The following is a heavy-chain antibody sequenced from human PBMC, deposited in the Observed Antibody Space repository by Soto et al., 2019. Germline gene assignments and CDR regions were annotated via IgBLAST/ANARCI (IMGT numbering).Heavy chain of an antibody. Sequence: GGSLRLSCAASGFTFSSYWMSWVRQAPGKGLEWVANIKQDGSEKYYVDSVKGRFTISRDNAKNSLYLQMNSLRAEDTAVYYCARDRGSSWPLGGFYYYGMDVRGQRTTVTVSS. CDR1: GFTFSSYW. CDR2: IKQDGSEK. D-gene: IGHD6-13*01. CDR3: ARDRGSSWPLGGFYYYGMDV. V-gene: IGHV3-7*05. J-gene: IGHJ6*02.